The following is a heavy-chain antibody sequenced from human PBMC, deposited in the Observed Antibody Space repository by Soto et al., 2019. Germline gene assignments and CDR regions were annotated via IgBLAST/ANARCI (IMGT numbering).Heavy chain of an antibody. D-gene: IGHD3-3*01. CDR1: GFTFSSYA. Sequence: EVQLLESGGNLVQPGGSLRLSCAASGFTFSSYAMAWVRQAPGKGLEWVSSTTNSGGNTYYVDSVKGRFTISRDNSKNPLYRQMNSLRAEDTAVYYWDRLTPVSIWSYSGYWGQGTLVNVSS. J-gene: IGHJ4*02. V-gene: IGHV3-23*01. CDR2: TTNSGGNT. CDR3: DRLTPVSIWSYSGY.